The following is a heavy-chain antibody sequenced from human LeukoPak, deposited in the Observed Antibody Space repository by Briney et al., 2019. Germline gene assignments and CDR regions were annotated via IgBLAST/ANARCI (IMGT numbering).Heavy chain of an antibody. CDR2: INPNSGGT. Sequence: ASVKVSCKASGYTFTAFYMHWVRQAPGQGLEWMGWINPNSGGTNYAQKFQGRVTMTRDTSISTAYMELSSLRSDDTAMYYCARAEGIGGSPTVDYWGQGTLVTISS. V-gene: IGHV1-2*02. CDR3: ARAEGIGGSPTVDY. J-gene: IGHJ4*02. CDR1: GYTFTAFY. D-gene: IGHD2-15*01.